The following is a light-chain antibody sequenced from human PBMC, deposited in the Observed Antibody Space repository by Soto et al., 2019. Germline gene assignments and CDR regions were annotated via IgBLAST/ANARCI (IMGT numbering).Light chain of an antibody. J-gene: IGKJ1*01. CDR1: QSVSSS. Sequence: EIVMTQSPATLSVSPGERAPLPCRSSQSVSSSLAWYQQKPGQAPRHLINGASNRATGVPARFSGGGSGTEFTLTISSLQSEDFAVYYCQQYNDWPRTFGQGTKVDIK. CDR2: GAS. CDR3: QQYNDWPRT. V-gene: IGKV3-15*01.